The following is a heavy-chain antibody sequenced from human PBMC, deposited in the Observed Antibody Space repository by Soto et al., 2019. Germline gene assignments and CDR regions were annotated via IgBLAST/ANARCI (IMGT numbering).Heavy chain of an antibody. Sequence: QVQLQESGPGLVEPSGTLSLTCGVSGGSISTHNWWSWVRQSPGRGLEWIGEIYHYGGTNYNPSLKSQVNMSVDKSKNHFSLELTSVTAADTAVYYCAREKGAGTYMGFDYWGQGTLVTVSS. CDR2: IYHYGGT. J-gene: IGHJ4*02. V-gene: IGHV4-4*02. CDR3: AREKGAGTYMGFDY. CDR1: GGSISTHNW. D-gene: IGHD3-10*01.